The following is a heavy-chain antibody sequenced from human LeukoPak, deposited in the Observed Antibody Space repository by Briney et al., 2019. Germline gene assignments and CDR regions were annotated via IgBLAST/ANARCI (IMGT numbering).Heavy chain of an antibody. CDR1: GFIFSNYG. Sequence: QPGGSLRLSCVTSGFIFSNYGVHWVRQAPGKGLEWVAVISYDGSNKYYADSVKGRFTISRDNSKNTLYLQMNSLRAEDTAVYYCARDGDGSYYFDYWGQGTLVTVSS. D-gene: IGHD1-26*01. J-gene: IGHJ4*02. V-gene: IGHV3-30*19. CDR3: ARDGDGSYYFDY. CDR2: ISYDGSNK.